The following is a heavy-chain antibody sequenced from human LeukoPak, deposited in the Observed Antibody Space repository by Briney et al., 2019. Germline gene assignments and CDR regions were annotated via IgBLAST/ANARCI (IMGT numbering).Heavy chain of an antibody. CDR3: AGDLPYGSGSYFDP. Sequence: SETLSLTCTVSGGSISIYYWSWIRQPAGKGLEWIGRIFTSGTTNYNPSLKSRLTMSVDTSKNQLSLKLRSVTAADTAVYYCAGDLPYGSGSYFDPWGQGTLVTVSS. CDR1: GGSISIYY. V-gene: IGHV4-4*07. D-gene: IGHD3-10*01. J-gene: IGHJ5*02. CDR2: IFTSGTT.